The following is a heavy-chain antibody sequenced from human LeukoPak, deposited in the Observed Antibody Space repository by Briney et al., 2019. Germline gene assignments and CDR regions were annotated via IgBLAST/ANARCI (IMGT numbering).Heavy chain of an antibody. CDR2: INDSGGST. V-gene: IGHV3-23*01. J-gene: IGHJ4*02. D-gene: IGHD2-2*01. CDR1: GFTFSSYA. Sequence: PGGSLRLSCAASGFTFSSYAMSWVRQAPGKGLEWVSGINDSGGSTYYADSVKGRFTISRDNSKNTLYLQMNSLRADDTAVYYCANEGYCSSTTCYARSDFDYWGQGTLVTVSP. CDR3: ANEGYCSSTTCYARSDFDY.